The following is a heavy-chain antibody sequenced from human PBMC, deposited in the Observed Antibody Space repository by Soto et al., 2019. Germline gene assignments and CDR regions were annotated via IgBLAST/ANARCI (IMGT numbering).Heavy chain of an antibody. J-gene: IGHJ4*02. Sequence: PSXTLSLTCTVSGGSMSSYYWSWIRQPPVKGLEWIGYIYYSGSTNYNPSLKSRVTISVDTSKNQFSLKLSSVTAADTAVYYCARHPGIAVGTYYFDYWGQGTLVTVSS. CDR2: IYYSGST. D-gene: IGHD6-19*01. CDR1: GGSMSSYY. CDR3: ARHPGIAVGTYYFDY. V-gene: IGHV4-59*08.